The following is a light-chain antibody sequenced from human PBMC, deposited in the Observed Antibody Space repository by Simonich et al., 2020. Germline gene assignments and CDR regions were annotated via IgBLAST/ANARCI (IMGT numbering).Light chain of an antibody. CDR3: QQYNNWPRT. V-gene: IGKV3-15*01. J-gene: IGKJ1*01. CDR2: GAA. Sequence: EIVMTQSPATLSVSPGERATLSCRASQSVIINLTWYQQKPGQAPRLLIYGAATMATGIPARFSGSGSGTEFTLTISNMQSEDFAVYYCQQYNNWPRTFGQGTKVEIK. CDR1: QSVIIN.